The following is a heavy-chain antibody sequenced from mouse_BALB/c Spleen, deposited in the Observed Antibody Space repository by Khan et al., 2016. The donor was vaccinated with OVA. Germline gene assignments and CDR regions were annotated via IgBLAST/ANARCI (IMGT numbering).Heavy chain of an antibody. CDR1: GFNIKDTY. D-gene: IGHD2-3*01. J-gene: IGHJ3*01. CDR2: IDPPNDDS. CDR3: ATLYDNPFAF. V-gene: IGHV14-3*02. Sequence: VQLKESGAELVKPGASVKLSCSASGFNIKDTYIHWMKQRPEQGLEWIGRIDPPNDDSKYGPKFQAKATLTEDTSSNTVYLQLSSLTSEDTAVYYCATLYDNPFAFWGQGTLVSVSA.